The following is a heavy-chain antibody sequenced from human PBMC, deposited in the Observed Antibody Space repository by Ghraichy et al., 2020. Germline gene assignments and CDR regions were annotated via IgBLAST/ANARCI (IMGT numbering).Heavy chain of an antibody. D-gene: IGHD2-2*01. CDR3: ARGGVVVPYFDY. J-gene: IGHJ4*02. CDR2: INAGNGNT. Sequence: SVKVSCKASGYTFTSYAMHWVRQAPGQRLEWMGWINAGNGNTKSSQKFQGRVTITRDASASTAYMELSSLRSEDTAVYYCARGGVVVPYFDYWGQGTLVTVSS. V-gene: IGHV1-3*01. CDR1: GYTFTSYA.